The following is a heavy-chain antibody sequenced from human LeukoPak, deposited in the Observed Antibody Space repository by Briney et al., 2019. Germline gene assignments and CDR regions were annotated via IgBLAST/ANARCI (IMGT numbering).Heavy chain of an antibody. CDR2: IKPDGSES. CDR3: AKEDFWRVDL. D-gene: IGHD3-3*01. J-gene: IGHJ6*02. V-gene: IGHV3-7*01. CDR1: GFPFSSHF. Sequence: GGSLRLSCAASGFPFSSHFMTWVRQTPGRGLEWVAKIKPDGSESYYVDSVKGRFTISRDNTRKSMYLEMNNLRAEDTAVYYCAKEDFWRVDLWGQGTTVSVSS.